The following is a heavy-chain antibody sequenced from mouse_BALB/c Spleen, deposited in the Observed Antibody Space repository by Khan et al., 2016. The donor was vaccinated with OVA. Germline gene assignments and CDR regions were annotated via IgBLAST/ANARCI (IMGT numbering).Heavy chain of an antibody. CDR2: LWAGGST. CDR3: ARPEDI. V-gene: IGHV2-9*02. CDR1: GFSLTSYG. J-gene: IGHJ2*01. Sequence: QVQPKQSGPGPVAPSQSLSITCTVSGFSLTSYGLHWVRQPPGKGLEWLGVLWAGGSTNYYSALKTKMSISKDNSKSQVFLKMNSLQTDDTAMYYCARPEDIWGQGTTLTVSS. D-gene: IGHD1-3*01.